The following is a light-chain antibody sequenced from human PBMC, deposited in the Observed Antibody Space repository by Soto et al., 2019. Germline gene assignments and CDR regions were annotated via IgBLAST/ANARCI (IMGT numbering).Light chain of an antibody. CDR2: GAS. CDR3: QQYFSPPWT. CDR1: QSLSKTY. J-gene: IGKJ1*01. Sequence: EIVLTQSPGTLSLSPGERATLSCRASQSLSKTYLAWYQKKPGQAPRLLIDGASSRATGTPDRFSGSGSGTDFTLTISRLEPEDFAVYYCQQYFSPPWTFGQGTKVEIK. V-gene: IGKV3-20*01.